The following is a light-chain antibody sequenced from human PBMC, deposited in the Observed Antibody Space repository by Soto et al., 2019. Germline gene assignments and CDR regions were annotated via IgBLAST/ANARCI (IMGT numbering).Light chain of an antibody. CDR2: MVS. CDR1: QTLVYSDGNTY. J-gene: IGKJ1*01. Sequence: DTVMNQSPLSLPVPIGQLASSXXRSXQTLVYSDGNTYLNWFQQRPGQSPXXLIYMVSNRDAGVPDRFSGSGSCTDFTLKISRVEAEDVGVYYCMQATHWPWTFGQGTKV. V-gene: IGKV2-30*01. CDR3: MQATHWPWT.